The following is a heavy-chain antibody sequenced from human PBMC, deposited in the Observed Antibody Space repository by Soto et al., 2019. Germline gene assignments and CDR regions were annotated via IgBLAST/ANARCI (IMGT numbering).Heavy chain of an antibody. CDR3: ATTLAV. CDR2: ISTSSSTI. CDR1: GFTFRSYS. Sequence: EVQLVESGGGLVQPGGSLRLSCAASGFTFRSYSMNWVRQAPGKGLEWVSYISTSSSTIYYADSVKGRFTISRDNAKNSLYLQMNGRRAGDTAVYYGATTLAVWGQGTTVAVSS. V-gene: IGHV3-48*01. J-gene: IGHJ6*02.